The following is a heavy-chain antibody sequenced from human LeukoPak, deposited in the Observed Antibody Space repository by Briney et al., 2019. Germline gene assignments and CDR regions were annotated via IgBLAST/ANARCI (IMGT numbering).Heavy chain of an antibody. V-gene: IGHV4-61*02. J-gene: IGHJ5*02. CDR3: ARGVSVPAAITQYNRFDP. Sequence: PSETLSLTCTVSGGSISSGSYYWSWIRQPAGKGLEWIGRIYTSGSTNYNPSLKSRVTISVDTSKNQFSLKLSSVTAADTAVYYCARGVSVPAAITQYNRFDPWGQGTLVTVSS. D-gene: IGHD2-2*02. CDR1: GGSISSGSYY. CDR2: IYTSGST.